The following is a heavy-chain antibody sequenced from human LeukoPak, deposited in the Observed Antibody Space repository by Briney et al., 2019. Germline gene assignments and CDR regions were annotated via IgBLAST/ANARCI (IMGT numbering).Heavy chain of an antibody. CDR2: ISTYNAKT. J-gene: IGHJ5*02. D-gene: IGHD1-26*01. CDR3: ARDTGSNFFDP. V-gene: IGHV1-18*01. CDR1: GYTFTTYG. Sequence: ASVRVSCKASGYTFTTYGIIWVRQAPGQGLEWMGWISTYNAKTKYAQNLQGRVAMTTDTTTSTVYMELRSLTSDDTAVYYCARDTGSNFFDPWGQGTLVTVAS.